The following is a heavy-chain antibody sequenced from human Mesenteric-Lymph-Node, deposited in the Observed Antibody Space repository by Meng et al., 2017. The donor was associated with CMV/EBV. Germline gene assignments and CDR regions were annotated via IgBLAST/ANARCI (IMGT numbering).Heavy chain of an antibody. CDR2: INHSGST. CDR3: ARGRPGYCSGGSCYQSFDY. D-gene: IGHD2-15*01. CDR1: SFSGYY. Sequence: SFSGYYWSWIRQPPGKGLEWIGEINHSGSTNYNPSLKSRVTISVDTSKNQFSLKLSSVTAADTAVYYCARGRPGYCSGGSCYQSFDYWGQGTLVTVSS. V-gene: IGHV4-34*01. J-gene: IGHJ4*02.